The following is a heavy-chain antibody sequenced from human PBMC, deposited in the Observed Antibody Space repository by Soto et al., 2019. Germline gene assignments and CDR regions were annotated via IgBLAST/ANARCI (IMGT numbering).Heavy chain of an antibody. V-gene: IGHV3-23*01. J-gene: IGHJ4*02. CDR1: EFTFSSYA. CDR2: ISGSGGST. Sequence: EVQLLESGGGLVQPGGSLRLSCAASEFTFSSYAMSWVRQAPGKGLEWVSAISGSGGSTYYADSVKGRFTISRDNSKNTLYLQMNSLRAEDTAVYYCAKDLKVVVAATYDYWGQGTLVTVSS. D-gene: IGHD2-15*01. CDR3: AKDLKVVVAATYDY.